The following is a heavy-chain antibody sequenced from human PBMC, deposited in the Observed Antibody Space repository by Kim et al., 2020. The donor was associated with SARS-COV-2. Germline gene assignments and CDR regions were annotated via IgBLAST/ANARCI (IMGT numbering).Heavy chain of an antibody. CDR2: IYPGDSDT. CDR1: GYSFTSYW. J-gene: IGHJ6*02. D-gene: IGHD3-22*01. V-gene: IGHV5-51*01. CDR3: ARNYYDSSGYYDNYYYYGMDV. Sequence: GESLKISCKGSGYSFTSYWIGWVRQMPGKGLEWMGIIYPGDSDTRYSPSFQGQVTISADKSISTAYLQWGSLKASDTAMYYCARNYYDSSGYYDNYYYYGMDVWGQGTTVTVSS.